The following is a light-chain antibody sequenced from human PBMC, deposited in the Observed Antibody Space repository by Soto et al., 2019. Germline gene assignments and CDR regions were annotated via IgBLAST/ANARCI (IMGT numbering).Light chain of an antibody. CDR3: MQAAHFPPFT. CDR1: QSLLRSDGNTY. CDR2: KVF. Sequence: DIVMTQTPLSLSVTLGQPASISCSSSQSLLRSDGNTYLSWLHQRPGQPPSLLLYKVFNRVPGVPDRFSGSGAGTDFTLKISWVEAEDVGIYYCMQAAHFPPFTFGQGTRLEI. J-gene: IGKJ5*01. V-gene: IGKV2-24*01.